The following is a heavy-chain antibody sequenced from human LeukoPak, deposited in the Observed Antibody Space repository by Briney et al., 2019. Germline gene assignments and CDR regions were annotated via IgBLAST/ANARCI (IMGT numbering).Heavy chain of an antibody. Sequence: KASETLSLTCTVSGGSISSYYWSWIRQPAGKGLEWIGRIYTSGSTNYNPSLKSRVTMSVDTSKNQFSLKLSSGTAADTAVYYCARDAYYYGSGSYDYWGQGTLVTVSS. CDR3: ARDAYYYGSGSYDY. CDR1: GGSISSYY. CDR2: IYTSGST. D-gene: IGHD3-10*01. J-gene: IGHJ4*02. V-gene: IGHV4-4*07.